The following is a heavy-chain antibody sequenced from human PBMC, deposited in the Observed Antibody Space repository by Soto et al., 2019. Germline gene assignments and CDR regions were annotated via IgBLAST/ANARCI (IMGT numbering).Heavy chain of an antibody. CDR1: GGSISSGDYY. Sequence: SETLSLTCTVSGGSISSGDYYWSWIRQPPGKGLEWIGYIYYSGSTYYNPSLKSRVTISVDTSKNQFSLKLSSVTAADTAVYYCARGNYGDYNFDYWGQGTLVTV. V-gene: IGHV4-30-4*01. CDR3: ARGNYGDYNFDY. D-gene: IGHD4-17*01. CDR2: IYYSGST. J-gene: IGHJ4*02.